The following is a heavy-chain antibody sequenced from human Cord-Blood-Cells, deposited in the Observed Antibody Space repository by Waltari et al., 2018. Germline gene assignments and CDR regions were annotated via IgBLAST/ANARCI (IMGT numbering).Heavy chain of an antibody. Sequence: QVQLVQSGAEVKKPGSSVKVSCKASGGTFSSYAISWVRQAPGQGLEWMGRIIPILGIANYAQKSQGRVTITADKSTSTAYMELSSLRSEDTAVYYCARDSPGAGIYYMDVWGKGTTVTVSS. J-gene: IGHJ6*03. CDR2: IIPILGIA. D-gene: IGHD1-1*01. CDR1: GGTFSSYA. V-gene: IGHV1-69*09. CDR3: ARDSPGAGIYYMDV.